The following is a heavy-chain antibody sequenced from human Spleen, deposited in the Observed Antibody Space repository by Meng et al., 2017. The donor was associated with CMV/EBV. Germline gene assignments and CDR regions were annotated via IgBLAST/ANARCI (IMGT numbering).Heavy chain of an antibody. CDR1: SISSSSYD. V-gene: IGHV4-39*07. D-gene: IGHD2-2*01. Sequence: SISSSSYDWGWIRQPPGKGLEWIGSIYYSGSTYYNPSLKSRVTISVDTSKNQFSLKLSSVTAADTAVYYCAREFRIVVVPAADWFDPWGQGTLVTVSS. CDR3: AREFRIVVVPAADWFDP. J-gene: IGHJ5*02. CDR2: IYYSGST.